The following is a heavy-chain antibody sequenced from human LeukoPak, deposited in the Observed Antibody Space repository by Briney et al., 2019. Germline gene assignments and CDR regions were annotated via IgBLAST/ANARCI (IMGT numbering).Heavy chain of an antibody. CDR3: AREKTGSSYLTWIQMGVGIDP. CDR2: TYYRSKWYN. Sequence: SQTLSLTCAISGDSVSSNSAAWNWIRQSPSRGLEWLGRTYYRSKWYNDYAVSVKSRITINPDTSKNQFSPQLNSVSPEDTAVYYCAREKTGSSYLTWIQMGVGIDPWGQGTLVTVSS. D-gene: IGHD5-18*01. J-gene: IGHJ5*02. CDR1: GDSVSSNSAA. V-gene: IGHV6-1*01.